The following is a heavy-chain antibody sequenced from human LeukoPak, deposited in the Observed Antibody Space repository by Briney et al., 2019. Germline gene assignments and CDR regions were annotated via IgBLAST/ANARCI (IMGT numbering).Heavy chain of an antibody. J-gene: IGHJ4*02. CDR3: ASRTVAGTDY. CDR1: GFAFSSYA. D-gene: IGHD6-19*01. CDR2: ISVSGGST. V-gene: IGHV3-23*01. Sequence: GGSLRLSCAASGFAFSSYAMSWVRQAPGKGLEWVSAISVSGGSTYYADSVKGRFTISRDNSKNTLYMQMNSRRAEDTAVYYCASRTVAGTDYWGQGTLVTVSS.